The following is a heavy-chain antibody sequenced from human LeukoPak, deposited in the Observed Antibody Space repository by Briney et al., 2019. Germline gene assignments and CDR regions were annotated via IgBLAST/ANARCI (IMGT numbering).Heavy chain of an antibody. CDR2: IIPIFGTA. Sequence: SVKVSCKATGGTSSSYAISWVRQAPGQGLEWMGGIIPIFGTANYAQKFQGRVTITADESTSTAYMELSSLRSEDTAVYYCAIDYNSSGYLSGDALDIWGEGTMVTVSS. CDR3: AIDYNSSGYLSGDALDI. J-gene: IGHJ3*02. V-gene: IGHV1-69*13. CDR1: GGTSSSYA. D-gene: IGHD3-22*01.